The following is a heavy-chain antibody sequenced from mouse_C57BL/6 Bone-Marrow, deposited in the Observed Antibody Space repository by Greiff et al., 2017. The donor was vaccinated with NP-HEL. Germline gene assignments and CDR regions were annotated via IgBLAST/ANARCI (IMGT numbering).Heavy chain of an antibody. J-gene: IGHJ1*03. CDR3: ARHEGYFDV. CDR2: IDPSDSYT. CDR1: GYTFTSYW. V-gene: IGHV1-69*01. Sequence: QVQLQQPGAELVMPGASVKLSCKASGYTFTSYWMHWVKQRPGQGLEWIGEIDPSDSYTNYNQKFKGKSTLTVDKSSSTAYMQLSSLTSVDSAVYYCARHEGYFDVWGTGTTVTVSS.